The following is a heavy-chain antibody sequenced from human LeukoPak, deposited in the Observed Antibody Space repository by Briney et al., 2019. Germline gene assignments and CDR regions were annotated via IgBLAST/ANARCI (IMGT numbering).Heavy chain of an antibody. CDR1: GYSFTSYW. Sequence: GESLKISCKGSGYSFTSYWIGWVRQMPGKGLEWMGIIYPGDSDTRYSPSFQGQVTISADKSISTAYLQWSSLKASDTAMYYCARFPRYCSSTSCYPAWFDPWGQGTLVTVSS. CDR3: ARFPRYCSSTSCYPAWFDP. J-gene: IGHJ5*02. D-gene: IGHD2-2*01. CDR2: IYPGDSDT. V-gene: IGHV5-51*01.